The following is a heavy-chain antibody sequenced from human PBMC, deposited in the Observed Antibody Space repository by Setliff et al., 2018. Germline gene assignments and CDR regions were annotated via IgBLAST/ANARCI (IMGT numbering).Heavy chain of an antibody. CDR3: ARVQWEIAVKFHYNRMDV. Sequence: ASVKVSCKASGGTFSNFAISWARQAPGQGFEWLGGIIPMFRTPEYAQKFQGRVTISADESRTAVYMELSSLRFDDTAVYYCARVQWEIAVKFHYNRMDVWGEGTQVTVSS. V-gene: IGHV1-69*13. J-gene: IGHJ6*04. D-gene: IGHD1-26*01. CDR2: IIPMFRTP. CDR1: GGTFSNFA.